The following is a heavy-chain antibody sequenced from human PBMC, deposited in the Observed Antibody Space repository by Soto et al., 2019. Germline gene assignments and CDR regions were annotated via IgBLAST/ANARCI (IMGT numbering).Heavy chain of an antibody. V-gene: IGHV4-31*03. D-gene: IGHD2-2*01. CDR3: ARDGSRTANWLDP. J-gene: IGHJ5*02. Sequence: SETLSLTCTVSGASLHIGGYYWAWIRQNPGKGLEWIGYIYYTGVTYYNPSLGSRVNISVDTSKNQFSLELTSVTAADTAVYYCARDGSRTANWLDPWGQGLLVTVSS. CDR2: IYYTGVT. CDR1: GASLHIGGYY.